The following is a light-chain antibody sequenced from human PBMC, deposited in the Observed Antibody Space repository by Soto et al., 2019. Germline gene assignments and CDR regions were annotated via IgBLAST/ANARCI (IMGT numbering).Light chain of an antibody. CDR3: SSYTSSSIHV. V-gene: IGLV2-18*02. J-gene: IGLJ1*01. CDR1: SSDVGSYNR. Sequence: QSVLTQPPSVSGSPGQSVAISCTGTSSDVGSYNRVSWYQQPPGTAPKVMIYEVSNRPSGVPDRFSGSKSGNTASLTISGLQAEYEADYYCSSYTSSSIHVFGTGTNLTVL. CDR2: EVS.